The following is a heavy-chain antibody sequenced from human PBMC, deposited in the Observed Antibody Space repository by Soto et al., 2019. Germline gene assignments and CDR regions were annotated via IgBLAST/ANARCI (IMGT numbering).Heavy chain of an antibody. V-gene: IGHV3-30*18. CDR3: VKGEIVGEGGVDY. J-gene: IGHJ4*01. Sequence: QVQLEESGGGVVQPGRSLRLSCAASGFTFSGYAMHWVRQAPGKGLECVAVISSDEYDKAYADSVEGRFTISRDNSKNMLYLRMNSLRPEDTAVYYCVKGEIVGEGGVDYWGHGTLVTVAS. CDR2: ISSDEYDK. D-gene: IGHD5-12*01. CDR1: GFTFSGYA.